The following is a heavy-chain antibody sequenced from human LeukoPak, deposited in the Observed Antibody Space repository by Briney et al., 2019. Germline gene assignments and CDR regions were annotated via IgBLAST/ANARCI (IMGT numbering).Heavy chain of an antibody. J-gene: IGHJ5*02. CDR1: GYTFTSYG. CDR2: ISGYNGHT. CDR3: ARDGRHRYYYDSSGFYGSWFDP. V-gene: IGHV1-18*01. Sequence: ASVKVSCKASGYTFTSYGFSWVRQAPGQGLEWMGWISGYNGHTKNAQKLQGRVTMTTDTSTSTAYMELRSLRSDDTAVYYCARDGRHRYYYDSSGFYGSWFDPWGQGTLVTVSS. D-gene: IGHD3-22*01.